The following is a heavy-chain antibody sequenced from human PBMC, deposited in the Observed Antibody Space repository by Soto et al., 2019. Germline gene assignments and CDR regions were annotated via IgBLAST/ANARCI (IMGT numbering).Heavy chain of an antibody. D-gene: IGHD6-13*01. V-gene: IGHV3-30*18. CDR3: AKDRISAAGTIEN. Sequence: GGSLRLSCAASGFTFSSYGMRWVRQAPGKGLEWVAVISHDGTNKYYVDSVKGRYIVSRDNSKNTLYLQMNSLRPEDTAVFYCAKDRISAAGTIENWGQGTLVTVSS. CDR2: ISHDGTNK. CDR1: GFTFSSYG. J-gene: IGHJ4*02.